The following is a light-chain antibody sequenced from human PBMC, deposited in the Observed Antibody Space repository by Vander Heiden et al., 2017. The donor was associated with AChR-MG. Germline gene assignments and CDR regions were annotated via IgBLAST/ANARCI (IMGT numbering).Light chain of an antibody. CDR2: EGS. Sequence: SALPQPASVSGSPGPSITVSCTGTSSDVGSYNLVSWYQQPPGKAPKLMIYEGSKRPSGVANRFAGSKSGNTASMTISGLQAEDAADYYCCSYAGSSTLVFGGGTKLTVL. J-gene: IGLJ3*02. CDR3: CSYAGSSTLV. CDR1: SSDVGSYNL. V-gene: IGLV2-23*01.